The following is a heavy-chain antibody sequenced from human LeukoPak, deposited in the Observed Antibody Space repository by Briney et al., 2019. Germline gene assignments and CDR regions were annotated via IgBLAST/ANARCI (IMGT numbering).Heavy chain of an antibody. J-gene: IGHJ4*02. Sequence: SETLSLTCTVSGGSISSSSYFWGWIRQPPGKGLEWIGSIYYSGSTSYNPSLKSRVTISVDTSKNQFSLKLTSVTAADEAVYYCARVPHTIFRVNYYFDYWGQGTLVTVSS. V-gene: IGHV4-39*01. D-gene: IGHD3-3*01. CDR2: IYYSGST. CDR3: ARVPHTIFRVNYYFDY. CDR1: GGSISSSSYF.